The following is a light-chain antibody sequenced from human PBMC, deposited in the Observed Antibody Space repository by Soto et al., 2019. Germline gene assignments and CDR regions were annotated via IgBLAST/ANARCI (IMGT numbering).Light chain of an antibody. CDR3: HQYTYWPKT. J-gene: IGKJ1*01. CDR2: DAS. V-gene: IGKV3-15*01. Sequence: EIVMTQSPATLSVSPGERATLSCRASQSVSSNLAWYQQKPGQAPRLLIYDASTRATGIPARFSGSGSGTEFTLTISSLQSADFAVYYCHQYTYWPKTFGQGTKVEIK. CDR1: QSVSSN.